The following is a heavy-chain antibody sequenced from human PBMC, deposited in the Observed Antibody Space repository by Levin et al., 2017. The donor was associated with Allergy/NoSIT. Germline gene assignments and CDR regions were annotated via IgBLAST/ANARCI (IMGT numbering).Heavy chain of an antibody. Sequence: GESLKISCAASGFAFSTYTMNWVRQAPGKGLEWVSYISSGSSAIYYADSVKGRFTISRDNAKNSLYLQMNSLRDEDTAVYYCASRGSYYDYWGQGTLVTVSS. CDR2: ISSGSSAI. CDR1: GFAFSTYT. CDR3: ASRGSYYDY. V-gene: IGHV3-48*02. D-gene: IGHD3-10*01. J-gene: IGHJ4*02.